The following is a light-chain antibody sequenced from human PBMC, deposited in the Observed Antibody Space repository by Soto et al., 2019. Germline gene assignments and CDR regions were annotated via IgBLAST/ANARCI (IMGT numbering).Light chain of an antibody. CDR1: QSVGIY. CDR3: QQRTDWLFT. J-gene: IGKJ2*01. V-gene: IGKV3-11*01. Sequence: EIVLTQSPATLSLSPGERATLSCRASQSVGIYLAWYQQKPGQAPRLLIYDASNRATGIPARFSGSGSGTDFILTISSLEPEDFAVYYCQQRTDWLFTFDRGTKVEIK. CDR2: DAS.